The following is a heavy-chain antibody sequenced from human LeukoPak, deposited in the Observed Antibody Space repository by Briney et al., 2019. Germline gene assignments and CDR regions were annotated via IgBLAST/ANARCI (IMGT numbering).Heavy chain of an antibody. CDR2: ISYDGSNK. J-gene: IGHJ4*02. Sequence: GGSLRLSCAASGFTFSSYSMNWVRQAPGKGLEWVAVISYDGSNKYYADSVKGRFTISRDNSKNMLYLQMNSLRAEDTAVYYCAKWKYSNSGIDDYWGQGTLVTVSS. CDR3: AKWKYSNSGIDDY. V-gene: IGHV3-30*18. CDR1: GFTFSSYS. D-gene: IGHD6-6*01.